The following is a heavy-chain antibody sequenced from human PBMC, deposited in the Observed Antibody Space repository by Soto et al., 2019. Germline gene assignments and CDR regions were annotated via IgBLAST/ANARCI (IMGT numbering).Heavy chain of an antibody. D-gene: IGHD2-15*01. CDR3: ATDLYCSGGSCYPAEYFQH. CDR2: FDPEDGET. Sequence: ASVKVSCKASGYTFTSYYMHWVRQAPGQGLEWMGGFDPEDGETIYAQKFQGRVTMTEDTSTDTAYMELSSLRSEDTAVYYCATDLYCSGGSCYPAEYFQHWGQGTLVTVSS. CDR1: GYTFTSYY. V-gene: IGHV1-24*01. J-gene: IGHJ1*01.